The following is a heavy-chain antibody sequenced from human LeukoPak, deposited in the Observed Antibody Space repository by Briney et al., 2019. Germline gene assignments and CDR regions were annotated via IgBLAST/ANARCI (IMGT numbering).Heavy chain of an antibody. Sequence: GGSLRLSCAASGFTFSSYGMNWVRQAPGKGLEWVSCISSSSSDIYYADSVKGRFTISRDNAKNSLYLQMNSLRAEDTAVYYCARGMLGMTTINFDYWGQGTLVTVSS. J-gene: IGHJ4*02. CDR3: ARGMLGMTTINFDY. CDR1: GFTFSSYG. V-gene: IGHV3-21*01. D-gene: IGHD4-17*01. CDR2: ISSSSSDI.